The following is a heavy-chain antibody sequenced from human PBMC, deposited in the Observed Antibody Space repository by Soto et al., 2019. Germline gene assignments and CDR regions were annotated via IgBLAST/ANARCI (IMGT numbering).Heavy chain of an antibody. V-gene: IGHV4-34*01. CDR3: ASFRTNDYGDQDYFDY. CDR1: GGSFSGYY. CDR2: INHSGST. J-gene: IGHJ4*02. Sequence: QVQLQQWGAGLLKPSETLSLTCAGYGGSFSGYYWSWIRQPPGKGLEWIGEINHSGSTNYNPSLKSRVTISVDTSKNQFSLKLSSVTAADTAVYYCASFRTNDYGDQDYFDYWGQGTLVTVSS. D-gene: IGHD4-17*01.